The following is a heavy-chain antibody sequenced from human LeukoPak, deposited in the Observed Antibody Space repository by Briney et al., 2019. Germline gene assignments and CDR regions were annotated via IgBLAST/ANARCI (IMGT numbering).Heavy chain of an antibody. V-gene: IGHV4-39*07. CDR3: ASTYPGSSWRY. CDR1: GGSISSSSHF. CDR2: IYYSGST. Sequence: SETPSLTCTVSGGSISSSSHFWGWIRQPPGKGLEWIGSIYYSGSTYYNPSLPSLKSRVTISIDTSKNQFSLKVSSVTAADTAVYYCASTYPGSSWRYWGQGTLVTVSS. D-gene: IGHD6-13*01. J-gene: IGHJ4*02.